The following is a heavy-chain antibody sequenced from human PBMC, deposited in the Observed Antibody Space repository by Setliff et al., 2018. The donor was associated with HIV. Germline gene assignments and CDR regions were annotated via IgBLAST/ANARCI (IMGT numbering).Heavy chain of an antibody. Sequence: PGGSLRLSCAASGFTFISYAMRWVRQAPGKGLEWVSGISGSDVSTYYADSVKGRFTISRDNSKNTLYLQMNSLRAEDTAVYYCANSGTTAIEYFQHWGQGTLVTVSS. CDR1: GFTFISYA. V-gene: IGHV3-23*01. CDR2: ISGSDVST. D-gene: IGHD4-17*01. J-gene: IGHJ1*01. CDR3: ANSGTTAIEYFQH.